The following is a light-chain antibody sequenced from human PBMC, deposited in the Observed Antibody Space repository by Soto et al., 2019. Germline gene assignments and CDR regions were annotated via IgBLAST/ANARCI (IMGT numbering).Light chain of an antibody. J-gene: IGKJ4*01. Sequence: DIQMTQSPSSLSASVGDRVTITCRASQSISTYLNWYQQKPGKVPKLLIYAASSLQSGVPSRFSGSGSGTDFPLTISSLQPEDFATYYCQQTHTTFTFGGGPKVDIK. CDR1: QSISTY. CDR2: AAS. V-gene: IGKV1-39*01. CDR3: QQTHTTFT.